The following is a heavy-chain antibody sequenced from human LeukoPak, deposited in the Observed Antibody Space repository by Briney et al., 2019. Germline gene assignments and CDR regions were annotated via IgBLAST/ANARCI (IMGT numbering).Heavy chain of an antibody. CDR2: IYYSGST. Sequence: SETLSLTCTVSGDSISSSSYYWGWIRQPPGKGLEWIGSIYYSGSTYYNPSLKSRVTISVDTSKNQFSLKLSSVTAADTAVYYCARHSLGYKIVDVWGQGTTVTVSS. D-gene: IGHD5-18*01. V-gene: IGHV4-39*01. CDR1: GDSISSSSYY. CDR3: ARHSLGYKIVDV. J-gene: IGHJ6*02.